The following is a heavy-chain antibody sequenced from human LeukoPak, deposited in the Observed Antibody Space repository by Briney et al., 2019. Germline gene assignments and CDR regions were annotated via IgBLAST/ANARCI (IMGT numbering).Heavy chain of an antibody. V-gene: IGHV3-74*01. CDR2: VKRDGSSI. CDR3: TRVSQSHCGGDCYSNAFDI. Sequence: PGGSLRLSCAASGFTFSSYWMHWVRQAPGKGLVWVSRVKRDGSSIRYADSVKGRFTISRDNAKNTLYLQMNSLRAEDTAMYYCTRVSQSHCGGDCYSNAFDIWGQGTMVTVSS. CDR1: GFTFSSYW. D-gene: IGHD2-21*02. J-gene: IGHJ3*02.